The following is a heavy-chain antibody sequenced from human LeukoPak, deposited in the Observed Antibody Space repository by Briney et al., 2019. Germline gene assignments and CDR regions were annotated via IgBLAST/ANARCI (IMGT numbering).Heavy chain of an antibody. J-gene: IGHJ6*02. CDR3: ARGGGLDV. CDR2: INHNGNVN. D-gene: IGHD3-16*01. Sequence: QSGGSLRLSCEGSAFIFSGHWMNWARQAPGKGLEWVASINHNGNVNYYVDSVKGRFTISRDNAKNSLYLQMSNLRAEDTAVYFCARGGGLDVWGQGATVTVSS. V-gene: IGHV3-7*03. CDR1: AFIFSGHW.